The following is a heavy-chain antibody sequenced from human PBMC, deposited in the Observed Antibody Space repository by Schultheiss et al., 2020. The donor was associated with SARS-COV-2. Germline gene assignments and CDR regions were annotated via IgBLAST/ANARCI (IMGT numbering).Heavy chain of an antibody. D-gene: IGHD6-19*01. CDR1: GFTFSSYA. Sequence: GGSLRLSCAASGFTFSSYAMHWVRQAPGKGLEWVAVISYDGSNKYYADSVKGRFTISRDNSKNTLYLQMNSLRAEDTAVYYCARHGASSARGAQWRIDYWGQGTLVTVSS. CDR2: ISYDGSNK. CDR3: ARHGASSARGAQWRIDY. V-gene: IGHV3-30*01. J-gene: IGHJ4*02.